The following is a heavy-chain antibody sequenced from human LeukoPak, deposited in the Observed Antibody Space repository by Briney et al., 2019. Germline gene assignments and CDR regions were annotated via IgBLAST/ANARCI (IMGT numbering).Heavy chain of an antibody. CDR3: ARDSPGLVPPPNYYYGMDV. CDR1: GFPFSSYA. CDR2: ISYDGSNK. Sequence: GGSLRLSCVASGFPFSSYAMHWVRQAPGKGLEWVAVISYDGSNKYYADSVKGRFTISRDNSKNTLYLQMNSLRAEDTAVYYCARDSPGLVPPPNYYYGMDVWGQGTTVTVSS. J-gene: IGHJ6*02. D-gene: IGHD2-2*01. V-gene: IGHV3-30-3*01.